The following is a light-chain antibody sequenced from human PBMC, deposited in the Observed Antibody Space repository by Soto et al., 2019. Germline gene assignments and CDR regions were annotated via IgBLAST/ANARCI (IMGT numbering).Light chain of an antibody. CDR1: SSDVGSYNL. V-gene: IGLV2-23*03. CDR3: CSYAGSSTFKV. CDR2: EGS. Sequence: QSALTQPASVSGSPGQSITISCTGTSSDVGSYNLVSWYQQHPGKAPKLMIYEGSKRPSGVSNRFSGSKSGNTASLTISGLQDKDEADYDCCSYAGSSTFKVFGGGTKLTVL. J-gene: IGLJ2*01.